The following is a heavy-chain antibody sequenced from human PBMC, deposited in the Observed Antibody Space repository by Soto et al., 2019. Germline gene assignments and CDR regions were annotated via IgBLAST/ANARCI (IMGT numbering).Heavy chain of an antibody. V-gene: IGHV4-59*01. CDR2: IYYSGST. J-gene: IGHJ3*02. D-gene: IGHD3-22*01. CDR1: GGSISSYY. Sequence: PSETLSLTCTVSGGSISSYYWSWIRQPPGKGLEWIGYIYYSGSTNYNPSLKSRVTISVDTSKNQLSLKLSSVTAADTAVYYCARDPTDYYDSSATLDAFDIWGQGTMVTVSS. CDR3: ARDPTDYYDSSATLDAFDI.